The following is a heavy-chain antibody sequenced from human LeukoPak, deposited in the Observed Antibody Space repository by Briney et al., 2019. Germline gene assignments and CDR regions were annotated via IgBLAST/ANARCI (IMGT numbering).Heavy chain of an antibody. CDR3: ARTGQGDYGDYGPFDY. D-gene: IGHD4-17*01. CDR2: IYYSGST. J-gene: IGHJ4*02. Sequence: PSETLSLTCTVSGGSISSYYWSWIRQPPGKGLEWIGYIYYSGSTNYNPSLKSRVTISVDTSKNQFSLKLSSVTAADTAVYYRARTGQGDYGDYGPFDYWGQGTLVTVSS. V-gene: IGHV4-59*08. CDR1: GGSISSYY.